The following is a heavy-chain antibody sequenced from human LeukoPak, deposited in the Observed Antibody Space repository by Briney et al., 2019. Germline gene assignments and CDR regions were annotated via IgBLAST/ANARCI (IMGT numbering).Heavy chain of an antibody. CDR2: IYYSGST. Sequence: SETLSLTCTVSGGSISSSSYYWGWIRQPPGKGLEWIGSIYYSGSTYYNPSLKSRVTISVDTSKNQFSLKLSSVTAADTAVYYCAVVTSNYYYGMDVWGQGTTVTVSS. CDR1: GGSISSSSYY. V-gene: IGHV4-39*07. J-gene: IGHJ6*02. D-gene: IGHD4-23*01. CDR3: AVVTSNYYYGMDV.